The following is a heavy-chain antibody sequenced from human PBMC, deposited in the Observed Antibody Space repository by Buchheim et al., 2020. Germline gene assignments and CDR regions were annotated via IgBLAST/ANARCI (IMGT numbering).Heavy chain of an antibody. Sequence: QVQLQESGPGLVKPSETLSLTCTDSGGSVSSGSYYWSWIRQPPGKGLEWIGYIYYSGSTNYNPSLKSRVTISVDTSKNQFSLKLSSVTAADTAVYYCARVLGYSSSWYPMYYFDYWGQGTL. CDR3: ARVLGYSSSWYPMYYFDY. J-gene: IGHJ4*02. V-gene: IGHV4-61*01. CDR1: GGSVSSGSYY. D-gene: IGHD6-13*01. CDR2: IYYSGST.